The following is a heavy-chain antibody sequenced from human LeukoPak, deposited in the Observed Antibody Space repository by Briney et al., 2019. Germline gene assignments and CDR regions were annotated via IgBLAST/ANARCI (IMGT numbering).Heavy chain of an antibody. CDR1: GDSISSGDYY. Sequence: PSQTLSLTCTVSGDSISSGDYYWSWIRQPAGKGLEWIGRISSSGSTNYNPSLKSRVTISVDMSKNQFSLKLSSVTAADTAVYFCARGRRWLQPPRPFDYWGQGTLVTVSS. V-gene: IGHV4-61*02. D-gene: IGHD5-24*01. CDR3: ARGRRWLQPPRPFDY. CDR2: ISSSGST. J-gene: IGHJ4*02.